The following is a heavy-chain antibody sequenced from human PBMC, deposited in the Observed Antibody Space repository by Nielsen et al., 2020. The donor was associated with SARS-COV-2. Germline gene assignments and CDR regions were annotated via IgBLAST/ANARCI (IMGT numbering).Heavy chain of an antibody. V-gene: IGHV4-39*07. J-gene: IGHJ6*03. Sequence: SETLSLTCTVSGDSISSDGYYWSWIRQPPGKGLEWIGEINHSGRTNDNPSLKSRVTISVDTSKNQFSLRLSSVTAADTAVYYCARERGYCSGRGCYSARNYYYYMDVWGKGTTVTVSS. D-gene: IGHD2-15*01. CDR2: INHSGRT. CDR1: GDSISSDGYY. CDR3: ARERGYCSGRGCYSARNYYYYMDV.